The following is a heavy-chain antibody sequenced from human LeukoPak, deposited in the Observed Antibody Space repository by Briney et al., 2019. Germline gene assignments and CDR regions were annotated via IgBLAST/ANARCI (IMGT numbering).Heavy chain of an antibody. V-gene: IGHV3-21*01. D-gene: IGHD2-2*01. Sequence: GGSLRLSCAASGFTFSSYSMNWVRQAPGKGLEWVSSISSSSSYIYYADSVKGRFTISRDNAKNSLYLQMNSLRAEDTAVYYCARVPAAIEYYFGYWGQGTLVTVSS. CDR3: ARVPAAIEYYFGY. CDR2: ISSSSSYI. CDR1: GFTFSSYS. J-gene: IGHJ4*02.